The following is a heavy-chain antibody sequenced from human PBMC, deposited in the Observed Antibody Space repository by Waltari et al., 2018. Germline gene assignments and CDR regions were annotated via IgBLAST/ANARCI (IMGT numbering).Heavy chain of an antibody. Sequence: QVNLVESGGGVVQPGGSLRLSCATSGLTFSNFGMHWVRQAPGKGCEWVALIWFDGSDKFYADSVGGRFTISRDNSARTLYLDMDSLRLDDTAMYYCAKDAFGNTYLDFWGQGTLVTVSS. J-gene: IGHJ4*02. CDR2: IWFDGSDK. CDR3: AKDAFGNTYLDF. CDR1: GLTFSNFG. D-gene: IGHD2-2*02. V-gene: IGHV3-30*02.